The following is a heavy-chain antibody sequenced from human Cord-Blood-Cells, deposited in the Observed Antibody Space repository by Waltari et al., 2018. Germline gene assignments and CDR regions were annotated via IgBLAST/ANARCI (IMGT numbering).Heavy chain of an antibody. Sequence: QVQLVQSGAEVKKPGSSVKVSCKASGGTFSSYAISWVRQAPGQGLEWMGGIIPILGIANYAQKFQGRVTITADKSTSTAYMELSSLRSDDTAVYYCARDLTGDDAFDIWGQGTMVTVSS. CDR3: ARDLTGDDAFDI. CDR2: IIPILGIA. D-gene: IGHD7-27*01. CDR1: GGTFSSYA. V-gene: IGHV1-69*10. J-gene: IGHJ3*02.